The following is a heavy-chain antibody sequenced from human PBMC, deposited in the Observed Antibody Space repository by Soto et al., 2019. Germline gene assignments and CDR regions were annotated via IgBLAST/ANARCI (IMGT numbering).Heavy chain of an antibody. CDR1: GYTFTSYG. Sequence: GASVKVSCKASGYTFTSYGISWVRQAPGQGLEWMGWISAYNGNTNYAQKLQGRVTMTTDTSTSTAYMELRSLRSDDTAVYYCARVVDYDFWSGIDYWGQGTLVTVSS. CDR3: ARVVDYDFWSGIDY. D-gene: IGHD3-3*01. V-gene: IGHV1-18*01. J-gene: IGHJ4*02. CDR2: ISAYNGNT.